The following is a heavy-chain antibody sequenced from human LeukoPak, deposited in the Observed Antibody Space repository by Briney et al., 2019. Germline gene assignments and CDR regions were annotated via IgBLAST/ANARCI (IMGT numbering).Heavy chain of an antibody. J-gene: IGHJ4*02. D-gene: IGHD6-13*01. Sequence: PGGSLRLSCAASGFTLSSYWMSWVRQAPGKGLEWVANIKQDGSEKYYVDSVKGRFTISRDNAKNSLYLQMNSLRAEDTAVYYCARGVGIAAAGYFDYWGQGTLVTVSS. CDR2: IKQDGSEK. CDR3: ARGVGIAAAGYFDY. CDR1: GFTLSSYW. V-gene: IGHV3-7*01.